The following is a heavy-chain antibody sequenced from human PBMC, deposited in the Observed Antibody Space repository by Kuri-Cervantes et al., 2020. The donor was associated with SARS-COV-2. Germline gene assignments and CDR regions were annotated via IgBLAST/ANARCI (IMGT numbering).Heavy chain of an antibody. J-gene: IGHJ3*02. Sequence: SVKVSCKASGGTFSSYAISWVRQAPGQGLEWMGGIIPILGIANYAQKFQGRVTITADKSTSTAYMELSSLRSEDTAVYFYAASLNSAYEDDAFHIWGQGTMVTVSS. V-gene: IGHV1-69*10. D-gene: IGHD3-22*01. CDR3: AASLNSAYEDDAFHI. CDR2: IIPILGIA. CDR1: GGTFSSYA.